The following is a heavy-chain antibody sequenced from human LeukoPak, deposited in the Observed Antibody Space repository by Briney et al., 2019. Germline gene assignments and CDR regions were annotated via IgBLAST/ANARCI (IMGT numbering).Heavy chain of an antibody. Sequence: PGGSLRVSCAASGFTFSSYAMSWVRQAPGKGLEWVSSISGGGGSTYYADSVKGRFTISRDNSKDTLYLQMNTLRAEDTAVYYCAKLESIIAVAGVGYWGQGTVLSVSS. J-gene: IGHJ4*02. CDR3: AKLESIIAVAGVGY. D-gene: IGHD6-19*01. CDR2: ISGGGGST. V-gene: IGHV3-23*01. CDR1: GFTFSSYA.